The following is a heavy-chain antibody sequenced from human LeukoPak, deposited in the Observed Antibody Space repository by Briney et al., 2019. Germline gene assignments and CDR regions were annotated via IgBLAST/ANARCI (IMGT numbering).Heavy chain of an antibody. Sequence: ASVKVSCKASGYTFTSYGILWVRQAPGQGLEWMGWISPYNGKTNYAQKFRGRGTMTTATSTTPAYMELRSLMSDDTPVYYCARGVDPWPWFFDLWGRGTLVTVSS. CDR3: ARGVDPWPWFFDL. J-gene: IGHJ2*01. CDR1: GYTFTSYG. CDR2: ISPYNGKT. V-gene: IGHV1-18*01.